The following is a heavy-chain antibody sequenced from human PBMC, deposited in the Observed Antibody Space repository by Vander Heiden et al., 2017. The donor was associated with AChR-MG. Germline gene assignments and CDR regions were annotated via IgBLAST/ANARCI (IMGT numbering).Heavy chain of an antibody. CDR3: ARDRLGDSSGYYPFDY. CDR2: IIPIFGTA. J-gene: IGHJ4*02. CDR1: GGTFSSYA. Sequence: QVQLVQSGADATKPGSSVKVSCKASGGTFSSYAISWVRQAPGQGLEWMGGIIPIFGTANYAQKFQGRVTITADESTSTAYMELSSLRSEDTAVYYCARDRLGDSSGYYPFDYWGQGTLVTVSS. V-gene: IGHV1-69*01. D-gene: IGHD3-22*01.